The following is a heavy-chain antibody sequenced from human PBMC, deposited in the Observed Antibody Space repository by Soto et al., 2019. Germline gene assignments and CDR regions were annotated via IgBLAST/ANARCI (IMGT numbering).Heavy chain of an antibody. V-gene: IGHV1-18*01. D-gene: IGHD3-16*01. CDR3: ASGGTPSDT. CDR2: ISAYNGNT. J-gene: IGHJ1*01. CDR1: GYTFTNFG. Sequence: QVQLVQSGAEVKKPGASVKVSCKTSGYTFTNFGLSWVRQAPGQGLEWMGWISAYNGNTNYAQNFQGRVTMTTDTSKSSASIGLRSLRSADTAVYYCASGGTPSDTWSQGTLVAVS.